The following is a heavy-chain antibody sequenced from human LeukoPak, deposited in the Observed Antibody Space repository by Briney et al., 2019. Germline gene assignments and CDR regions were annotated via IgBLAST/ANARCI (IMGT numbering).Heavy chain of an antibody. CDR1: GGSISSSGFY. Sequence: SETLSLTCTVSGGSISSSGFYWGWIRQPLGKGLEWIGSIYYSGNTYYNPSLKSRVTISVDTSKNQLSLKLTSVTATDTAMYYCARHADSGFGELAFDYWGQGNLVTVSP. CDR2: IYYSGNT. J-gene: IGHJ4*02. V-gene: IGHV4-39*01. D-gene: IGHD3-10*01. CDR3: ARHADSGFGELAFDY.